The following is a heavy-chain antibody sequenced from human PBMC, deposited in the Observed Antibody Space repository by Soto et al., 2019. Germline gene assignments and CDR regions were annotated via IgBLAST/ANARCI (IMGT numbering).Heavy chain of an antibody. Sequence: PGGSLRLSCAASGFTFSVYGMHWVRQAPGKGLEWVAGIWYDGSYKHYVDSVKGRFTISRDNSKNMLYLQMNSLRAEDTAVYYCARDPEQWLIQYYFDYWGQGTLVTVSS. D-gene: IGHD6-19*01. CDR1: GFTFSVYG. CDR3: ARDPEQWLIQYYFDY. J-gene: IGHJ4*02. V-gene: IGHV3-33*01. CDR2: IWYDGSYK.